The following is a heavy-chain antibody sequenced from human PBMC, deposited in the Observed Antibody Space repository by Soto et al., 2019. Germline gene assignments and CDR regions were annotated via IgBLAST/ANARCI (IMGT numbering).Heavy chain of an antibody. V-gene: IGHV1-2*02. CDR1: GHYFRGYY. J-gene: IGHJ4*02. CDR2: INLDSGGT. CDR3: ATVPPYYGISGYVEF. D-gene: IGHD3-22*01. Sequence: QVQLVQSGAEVKKTGASVKVSCEAPGHYFRGYYMSWVRQAPGHGLEWLGWINLDSGGTNYAEKFQGRVTMTRDTSITTGYMALSGLTADDTAVYYFATVPPYYGISGYVEFWGLGTLVTVSS.